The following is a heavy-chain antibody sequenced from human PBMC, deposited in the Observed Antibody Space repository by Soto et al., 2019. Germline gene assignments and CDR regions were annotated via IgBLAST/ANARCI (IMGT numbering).Heavy chain of an antibody. CDR1: GYTFFTYD. V-gene: IGHV1-18*01. CDR3: ARLRGPTTSENWFDP. D-gene: IGHD5-12*01. J-gene: IGHJ5*02. CDR2: ITTYSGDT. Sequence: ASVKVSCKASGYTFFTYDISWVRQAPGHRLEWLGWITTYSGDTKYAQKFPGRNTMTTDTSTTTAHLELRSLRSDDTAEYYCARLRGPTTSENWFDPWGQGTLVTVSS.